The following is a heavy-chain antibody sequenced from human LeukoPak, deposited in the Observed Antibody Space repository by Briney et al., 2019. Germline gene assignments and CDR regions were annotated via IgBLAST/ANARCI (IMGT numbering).Heavy chain of an antibody. D-gene: IGHD2-15*01. Sequence: GGSLRLSCAASGFIFSDYAMSWVRQAPGKGLEWVSGIHNSGGNTYYADSVKGRFTISRDNSKNTLYLQMNGLRVEDTAKYYCAKGSGGSCYSAFDYRGQGTLVTVSS. V-gene: IGHV3-23*01. CDR2: IHNSGGNT. CDR3: AKGSGGSCYSAFDY. CDR1: GFIFSDYA. J-gene: IGHJ4*02.